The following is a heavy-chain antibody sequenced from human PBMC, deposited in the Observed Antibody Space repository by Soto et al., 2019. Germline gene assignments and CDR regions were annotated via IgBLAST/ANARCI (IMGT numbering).Heavy chain of an antibody. CDR3: AHRGDNGKLGY. D-gene: IGHD2-8*01. CDR1: GFSLRTNEVG. J-gene: IGHJ4*02. Sequence: QITLKESGPTLVKHTQTLTLTCTFSGFSLRTNEVGVGWIRQPPGKALEWLVMVYGDDSKRYSPSLKSRLTITRDTSKNQVVLTMTNMDPVDTGTYYCAHRGDNGKLGYWGQGTLVTVSS. V-gene: IGHV2-5*02. CDR2: VYGDDSK.